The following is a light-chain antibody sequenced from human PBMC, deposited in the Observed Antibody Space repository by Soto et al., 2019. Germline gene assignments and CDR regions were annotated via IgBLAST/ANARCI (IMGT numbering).Light chain of an antibody. Sequence: EIVLAQSPVIVSLSPGEIATLSWSASQTISGTSLAWYQQKPGQAPRLLIYGASSRATGIPDRFSGSGSGTDFTLTIRRLEPEGFAVYYCQQYGSSYPWKFGQGTKVDIK. J-gene: IGKJ1*01. CDR3: QQYGSSYPWK. V-gene: IGKV3-20*01. CDR2: GAS. CDR1: QTISGTS.